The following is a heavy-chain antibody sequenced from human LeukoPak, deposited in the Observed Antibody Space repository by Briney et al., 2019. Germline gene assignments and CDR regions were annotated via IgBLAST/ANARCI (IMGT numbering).Heavy chain of an antibody. CDR3: AGGQGWHFDL. CDR2: IKPDGSEV. D-gene: IGHD2-15*01. J-gene: IGHJ2*01. V-gene: IGHV3-7*01. CDR1: GITFSSLW. Sequence: GGSLRLSCAASGITFSSLWMSWFRQAPRKGLEWVADIKPDGSEVRYVASVQGRFTISRDNAKTSLYLQMNSLRAEDTAVYYCAGGQGWHFDLWGRGTLITVSS.